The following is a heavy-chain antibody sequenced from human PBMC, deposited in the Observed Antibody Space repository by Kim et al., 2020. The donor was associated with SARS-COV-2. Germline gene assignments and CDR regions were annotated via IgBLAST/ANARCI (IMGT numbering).Heavy chain of an antibody. CDR2: IYFSGST. D-gene: IGHD4-17*01. CDR1: GGSISSSSYY. J-gene: IGHJ3*02. Sequence: SETLSLTCTASGGSISSSSYYWGWIRQPPGKGLEWIGSIYFSGSTYYNPSLKSRVTISVDTSKNQFSLKLSSVTAADTAVYYCARHRDYGDDDAFDNWGQGTMVTVS. V-gene: IGHV4-39*01. CDR3: ARHRDYGDDDAFDN.